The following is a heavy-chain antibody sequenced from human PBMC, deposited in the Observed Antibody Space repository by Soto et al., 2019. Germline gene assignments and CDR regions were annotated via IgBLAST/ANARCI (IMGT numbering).Heavy chain of an antibody. J-gene: IGHJ4*02. V-gene: IGHV3-48*04. CDR2: ISSSGSTI. Sequence: GGSLRLSCAASGFTFSSDWMHWVRQAPGKGLVWVSYISSSGSTIYYADSVKGRFTISRDNAKNSLYLQMNSLRAEDTAVYYCARRGSELELRVYWGQGTLVTVSS. D-gene: IGHD1-7*01. CDR3: ARRGSELELRVY. CDR1: GFTFSSDW.